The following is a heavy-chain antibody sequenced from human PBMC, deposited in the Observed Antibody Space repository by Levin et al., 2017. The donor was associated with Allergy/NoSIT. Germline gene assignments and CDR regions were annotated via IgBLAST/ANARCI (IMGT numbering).Heavy chain of an antibody. CDR3: LRDYLGR. D-gene: IGHD7-27*01. CDR1: GFTFSSFW. V-gene: IGHV3-7*04. Sequence: GGSLRLSCAASGFTFSSFWMSWVRQAPGKGLEWVANIKGDGSEKTYVDSVKGRFTISRDNAENSLYLQMYSLRDEDTAVYYCLRDYLGRWGQGPLVTVSS. CDR2: IKGDGSEK. J-gene: IGHJ4*02.